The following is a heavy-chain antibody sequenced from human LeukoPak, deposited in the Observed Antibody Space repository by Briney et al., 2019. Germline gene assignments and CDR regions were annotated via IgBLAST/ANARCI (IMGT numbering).Heavy chain of an antibody. Sequence: PGGSLRLSCAASGFTFSSYEMNWVRQAPGKGLEWVSYISSSGSTIYYADSVKGRFTISRDNAKNSLYLQMNSLRAEDTAVYYCARDVLWFGESYPNWFDPWGQGTLVTVSS. V-gene: IGHV3-48*03. J-gene: IGHJ5*02. CDR1: GFTFSSYE. CDR2: ISSSGSTI. D-gene: IGHD3-10*01. CDR3: ARDVLWFGESYPNWFDP.